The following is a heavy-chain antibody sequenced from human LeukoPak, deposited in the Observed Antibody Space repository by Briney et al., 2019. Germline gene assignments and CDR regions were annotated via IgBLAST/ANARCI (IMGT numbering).Heavy chain of an antibody. J-gene: IGHJ3*02. V-gene: IGHV3-23*01. CDR2: ISGSGGST. CDR3: AKDRPYYDYVWGSYHRGAFDI. Sequence: GGSLRLSCAASGFTFSSYAMSWVRQAPGKGLEWVSAISGSGGSTYYADSVKGRFTISRDNSKNTLYLQMNSLRAEDTAVYYCAKDRPYYDYVWGSYHRGAFDIWGQGTMVTVSS. D-gene: IGHD3-16*02. CDR1: GFTFSSYA.